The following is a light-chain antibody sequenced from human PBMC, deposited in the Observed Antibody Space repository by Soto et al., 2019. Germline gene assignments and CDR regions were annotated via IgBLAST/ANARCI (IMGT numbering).Light chain of an antibody. CDR2: EDS. CDR1: SGSIASNY. CDR3: QSSDSSNHGV. J-gene: IGLJ3*02. Sequence: NFMLTQPHSVSESPGKTVTISCTRSSGSIASNYVQWYQQRPGSAPTTVIYEDSQRPSGVPDRFSGSIDRSSHSASLTISALKTEDEADYYCQSSDSSNHGVFGGGTKVTVL. V-gene: IGLV6-57*04.